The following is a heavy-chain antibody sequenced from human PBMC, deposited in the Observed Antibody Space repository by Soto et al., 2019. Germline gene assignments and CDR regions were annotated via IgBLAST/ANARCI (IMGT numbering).Heavy chain of an antibody. D-gene: IGHD3-10*01. J-gene: IGHJ4*02. CDR3: AKGFYGSGGYYNERAFDS. CDR2: ISGSGDFT. Sequence: PGGSLRLSCAASGFTFSNYAISWVRQTPGKGLEWVSVISGSGDFTYYADSVKVRFTISRDNPKNTIYLQMNSLRAEDTAVYYCAKGFYGSGGYYNERAFDSWGQGTLVTVSS. CDR1: GFTFSNYA. V-gene: IGHV3-23*01.